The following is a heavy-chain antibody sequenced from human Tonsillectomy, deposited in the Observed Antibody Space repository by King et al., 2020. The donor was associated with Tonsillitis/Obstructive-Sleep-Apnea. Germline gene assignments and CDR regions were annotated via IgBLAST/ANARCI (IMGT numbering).Heavy chain of an antibody. V-gene: IGHV4-39*01. D-gene: IGHD1-1*01. J-gene: IGHJ6*02. CDR2: IHYSGST. CDR1: GGSISSTSYF. Sequence: QLQLQESGPGLVKPSETLSLTCSVSGGSISSTSYFWGWIRQPPGKGLEWIGRIHYSGSTYYSPSLKSRVTISVDTSKNQFSLRLSSVTAADTAVYYCARLLERRGNYYFYGMDVWGQGTTVTVSS. CDR3: ARLLERRGNYYFYGMDV.